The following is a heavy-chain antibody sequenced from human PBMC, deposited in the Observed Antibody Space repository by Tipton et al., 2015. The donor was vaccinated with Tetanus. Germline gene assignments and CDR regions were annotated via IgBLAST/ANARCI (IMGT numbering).Heavy chain of an antibody. CDR3: ARLTGHSMDVVDYYYFGMDV. CDR2: IYYSGTT. J-gene: IGHJ6*02. Sequence: TLSLTCTVAGDSISSGGYYWNWIRQPPGKGLEWIGEIYYSGTTNYNPSLKSRVTISTDKSKNQVSLRLNSVTAADTAVYYCARLTGHSMDVVDYYYFGMDVWGQGTKVTVSS. D-gene: IGHD2-21*01. CDR1: GDSISSGGYY. V-gene: IGHV4-61*05.